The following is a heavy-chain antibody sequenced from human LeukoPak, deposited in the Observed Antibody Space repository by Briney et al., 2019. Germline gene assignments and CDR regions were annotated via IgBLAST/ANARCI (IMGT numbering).Heavy chain of an antibody. CDR1: GGSTSSYY. CDR2: IYSSGST. Sequence: SETLSLTCSVSGGSTSSYYWSWIRQPAGKGLEWIGRIYSSGSTNYNPSLKSRVTISVDTSKNQFSLKLSSVTAADTAVYYCARGNDDILTGSPYYYYMDVWGKGTTVTISS. J-gene: IGHJ6*03. V-gene: IGHV4-4*07. D-gene: IGHD3-9*01. CDR3: ARGNDDILTGSPYYYYMDV.